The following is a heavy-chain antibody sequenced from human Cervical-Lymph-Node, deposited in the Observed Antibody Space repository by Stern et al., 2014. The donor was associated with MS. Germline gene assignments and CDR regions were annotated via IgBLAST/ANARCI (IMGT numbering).Heavy chain of an antibody. CDR1: GYTFTSYA. J-gene: IGHJ4*02. V-gene: IGHV7-4-1*02. Sequence: VKLVESGSELKKPGASVKGSCKASGYTFTSYAMNWVRQAPGQGLEWMGWINTNTGNPTYAQGFTGRFVFSLDTSVNTAYLQISSLKAEDTAVYYCARLSSGVYSSNWGSDYWGQGTLVTVSS. CDR3: ARLSSGVYSSNWGSDY. CDR2: INTNTGNP. D-gene: IGHD6-13*01.